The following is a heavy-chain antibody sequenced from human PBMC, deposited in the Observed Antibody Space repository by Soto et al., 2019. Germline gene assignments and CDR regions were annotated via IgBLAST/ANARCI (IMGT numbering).Heavy chain of an antibody. CDR2: ISYDGSDK. CDR1: GFTFSSYS. V-gene: IGHV3-30-3*01. D-gene: IGHD6-19*01. Sequence: GGSLRLSCAASGFTFSSYSMHWVRQAPGKGLEWVAVISYDGSDKYYADSVKGRFTISRDNSKNTLSLQMNSLRAEDTAVYYCARDQGVGEWLGLFDYWGQGTLVTVSS. CDR3: ARDQGVGEWLGLFDY. J-gene: IGHJ4*02.